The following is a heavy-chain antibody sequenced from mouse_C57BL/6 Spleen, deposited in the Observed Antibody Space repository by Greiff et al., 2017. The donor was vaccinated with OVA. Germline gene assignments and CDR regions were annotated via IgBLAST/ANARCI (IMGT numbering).Heavy chain of an antibody. CDR1: GYTFTSYG. CDR2: IYPRSGNT. CDR3: ARGDYGSSASYWYFDV. Sequence: VQLQESGAELARPGASVKLSCKASGYTFTSYGISWVKQRTGQGLEWIGEIYPRSGNTYYNEKFKGKATLTADKSSSTAYMELRSLTSEDSAVYFCARGDYGSSASYWYFDVWGTGTTVTVSS. J-gene: IGHJ1*03. D-gene: IGHD1-1*01. V-gene: IGHV1-81*01.